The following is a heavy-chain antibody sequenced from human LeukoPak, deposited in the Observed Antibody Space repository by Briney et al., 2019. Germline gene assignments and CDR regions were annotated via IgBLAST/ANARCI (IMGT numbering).Heavy chain of an antibody. Sequence: QPXGSLXLXCATSGFTFSSYAMSWVRQAPGKGLEWVSAISASGNSTFYADSAKGRFTISRDNSKKTVYLQMNRLRAEDTAVYYCAKSSPPPINYWGQGTLVTVSS. CDR3: AKSSPPPINY. V-gene: IGHV3-23*01. CDR1: GFTFSSYA. D-gene: IGHD1-14*01. J-gene: IGHJ4*02. CDR2: ISASGNST.